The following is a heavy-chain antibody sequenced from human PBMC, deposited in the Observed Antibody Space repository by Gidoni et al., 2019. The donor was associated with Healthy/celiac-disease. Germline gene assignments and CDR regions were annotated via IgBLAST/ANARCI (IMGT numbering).Heavy chain of an antibody. V-gene: IGHV4-39*01. CDR3: ARLAGSSGYYGYFDY. D-gene: IGHD3-22*01. J-gene: IGHJ4*02. CDR2: IYYSGST. Sequence: QLQLQESGPGLVKPSETLSLTCPVSGGSISSSSYYWGWIRQPPGKGLEWIGSIYYSGSTYYNPSLKGRVTISVDTSKNQFSLKLSSVTAADTAVYYCARLAGSSGYYGYFDYWGQGTLVTVSS. CDR1: GGSISSSSYY.